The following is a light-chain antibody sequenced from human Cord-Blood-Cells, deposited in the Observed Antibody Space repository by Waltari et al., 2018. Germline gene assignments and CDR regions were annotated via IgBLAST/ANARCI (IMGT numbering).Light chain of an antibody. Sequence: QSALTPPASVSGSPGHSIPIPCTATSRDAGGYNYVSCYQQHPGKAPKLMIYDVSNRPSGVSNRFSGSKSGNTASLTISGLQAEDEADYYCSSYTSSSTLWVFGGGTKLTVL. V-gene: IGLV2-14*01. J-gene: IGLJ3*02. CDR2: DVS. CDR1: SRDAGGYNY. CDR3: SSYTSSSTLWV.